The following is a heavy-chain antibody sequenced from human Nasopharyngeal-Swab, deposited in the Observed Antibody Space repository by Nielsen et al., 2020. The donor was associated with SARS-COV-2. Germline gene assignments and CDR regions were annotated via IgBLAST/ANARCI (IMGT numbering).Heavy chain of an antibody. J-gene: IGHJ6*02. CDR1: GFTFSSYS. V-gene: IGHV3-21*01. CDR3: ARDIFYYDFWSGYRPDYYYYSMDV. Sequence: GESLKISCAASGFTFSSYSMNWVRQAPGKGLEWVSSISSSSSYIYYADSVKGRFTISRDNAKNSLYLRMNSLRAEDTAVYYCARDIFYYDFWSGYRPDYYYYSMDVWGQGTTVTVSS. CDR2: ISSSSSYI. D-gene: IGHD3-3*01.